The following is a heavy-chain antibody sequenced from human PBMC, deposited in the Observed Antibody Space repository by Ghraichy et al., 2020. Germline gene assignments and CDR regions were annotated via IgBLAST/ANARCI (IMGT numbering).Heavy chain of an antibody. CDR1: GGSITYSTYF. J-gene: IGHJ3*01. D-gene: IGHD4-17*01. CDR2: IHHSGTT. CDR3: ARHRIRDGVLSHVFDV. Sequence: SETLSLTCSVSGGSITYSTYFWGWVRQPPGKGLVWVGTIHHSGTTYYNPSLKSRVTISADTSKNQFSLKLNSVTAADTAVYYCARHRIRDGVLSHVFDVWGQGTMVTVSS. V-gene: IGHV4-39*01.